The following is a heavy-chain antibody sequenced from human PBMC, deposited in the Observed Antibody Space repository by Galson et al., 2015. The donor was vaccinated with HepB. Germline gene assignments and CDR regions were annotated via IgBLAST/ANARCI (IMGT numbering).Heavy chain of an antibody. D-gene: IGHD7-27*01. CDR3: ARGPSGVNLAY. V-gene: IGHV1-69*02. CDR1: GGTFSNYT. J-gene: IGHJ4*02. CDR2: IIPILPMT. Sequence: SVKVSCKASGGTFSNYTFSWVRQAPGQGLEWMGRIIPILPMTTYAPKFQGRVTITADKSTSSVYMELSSLRSEDTAVYYCARGPSGVNLAYWGQGTLVTVSS.